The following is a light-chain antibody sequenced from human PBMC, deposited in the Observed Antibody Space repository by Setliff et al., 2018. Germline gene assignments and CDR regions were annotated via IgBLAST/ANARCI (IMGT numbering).Light chain of an antibody. CDR2: EVS. CDR3: SSFRSIATPEV. V-gene: IGLV2-14*01. CDR1: SSDVGSHNY. Sequence: QSALAQPASVSGSPGQPITISCTGTSSDVGSHNYVSWCQHHPGKAPKLVIYEVSNRPSGVSNRFSGSKSVNTASLTISGLQAEDEADYYCSSFRSIATPEVFGTGTKVTVL. J-gene: IGLJ1*01.